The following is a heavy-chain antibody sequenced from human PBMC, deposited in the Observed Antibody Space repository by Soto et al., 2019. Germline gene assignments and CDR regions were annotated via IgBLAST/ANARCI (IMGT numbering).Heavy chain of an antibody. D-gene: IGHD1-1*01. CDR1: GLTFSTYE. J-gene: IGHJ4*02. CDR3: ASKRFGTSYFDY. V-gene: IGHV3-48*03. Sequence: GGSLRLSCAASGLTFSTYEMNWVRQAPGKGLEWVSYIRGGGSPILYADSVKGRVTISRDNAKNSLYLQMNSLRAEDTAIYCCASKRFGTSYFDYWGQGALVTVSS. CDR2: IRGGGSPI.